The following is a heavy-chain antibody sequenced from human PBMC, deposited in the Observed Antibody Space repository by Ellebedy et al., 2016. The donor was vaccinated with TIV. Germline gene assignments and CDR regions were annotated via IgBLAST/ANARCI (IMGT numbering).Heavy chain of an antibody. D-gene: IGHD2/OR15-2a*01. CDR2: IYYTGTT. J-gene: IGHJ4*02. Sequence: MPSETLSLTCTVSGGSMSNYYWSWFRQPPGQGLEWIAYIYYTGTTPYTPSLKSRVTISIDTSKDQFSLRLNSVTAADTAVYYCARGLYGSFEYWGQGTLVTVSS. CDR1: GGSMSNYY. V-gene: IGHV4-59*01. CDR3: ARGLYGSFEY.